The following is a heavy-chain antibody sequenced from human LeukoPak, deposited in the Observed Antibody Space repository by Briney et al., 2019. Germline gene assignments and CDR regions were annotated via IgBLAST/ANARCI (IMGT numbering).Heavy chain of an antibody. CDR3: ARDQYCSGGSCYPPAFDY. Sequence: GGSLRLSCAASGFTFSSYGMHWVRQAPGKGLEWVAVIWYDGSNKYYADSVKGRFTISRDNSKNTLYLQMNSLRAEDTAVYYCARDQYCSGGSCYPPAFDYWGQGTLDTVSS. J-gene: IGHJ4*02. V-gene: IGHV3-33*01. D-gene: IGHD2-15*01. CDR2: IWYDGSNK. CDR1: GFTFSSYG.